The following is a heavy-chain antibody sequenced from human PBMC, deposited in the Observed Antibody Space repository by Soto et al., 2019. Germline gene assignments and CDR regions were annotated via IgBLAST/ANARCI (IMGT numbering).Heavy chain of an antibody. CDR1: GGSISSTTW. V-gene: IGHV4-4*02. D-gene: IGHD3-22*01. CDR2: IYHDGTT. CDR3: ARLGGYYQAFDS. Sequence: SETLSLTCAVSGGSISSTTWWSWVRQPPGKGLEWIGDIYHDGTTNYNPSLKSRVIISVDSSKNQFSLKLDSVTAADTAVYYCARLGGYYQAFDSWGQGTLVTVSS. J-gene: IGHJ4*02.